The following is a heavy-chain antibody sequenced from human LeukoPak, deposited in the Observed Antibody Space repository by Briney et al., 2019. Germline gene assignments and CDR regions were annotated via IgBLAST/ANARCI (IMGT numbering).Heavy chain of an antibody. Sequence: GASVKVSCKASGYTFTSYDINWVRQATGQGLEWMGWMSPNSGNTGYAQKFQGRVTMTRNTSISTAYMELSSLRSEDTAVYYCASEAGDYYDSSGYSAWGQGTLVTVSS. CDR2: MSPNSGNT. CDR3: ASEAGDYYDSSGYSA. D-gene: IGHD3-22*01. CDR1: GYTFTSYD. V-gene: IGHV1-8*01. J-gene: IGHJ5*02.